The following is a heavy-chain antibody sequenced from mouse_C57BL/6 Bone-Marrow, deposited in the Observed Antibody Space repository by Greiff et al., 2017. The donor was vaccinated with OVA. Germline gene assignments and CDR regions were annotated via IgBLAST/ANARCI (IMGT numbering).Heavy chain of an antibody. CDR2: IWWDDDK. V-gene: IGHV8-8*01. Sequence: QVQLKESGPGILQPSQTLSLTCSFSGFSLSTFGMGVGWIRQPSGKGLEWLAHIWWDDDKYYNPALKRRRTISTDNSKSQVFLKIDNVDTADTATYYCARSDGYHWYFDVWGTGTTVTVSS. J-gene: IGHJ1*03. CDR3: ARSDGYHWYFDV. CDR1: GFSLSTFGMG. D-gene: IGHD2-3*01.